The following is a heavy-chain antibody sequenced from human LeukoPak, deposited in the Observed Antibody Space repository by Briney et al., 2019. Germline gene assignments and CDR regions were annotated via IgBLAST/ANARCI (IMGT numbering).Heavy chain of an antibody. CDR1: GYTFTSYA. CDR3: ARTRRDGYNYGI. Sequence: ASVKVSCKASGYTFTSYAMNWVRQAPGQGLEWMGWINPNSGGTNYAQKFQGRVTMTRDTSISTAYMELSRLRSDDTAVYYCARTRRDGYNYGIWGQGTMVTVSS. CDR2: INPNSGGT. V-gene: IGHV1-2*02. D-gene: IGHD5-24*01. J-gene: IGHJ3*02.